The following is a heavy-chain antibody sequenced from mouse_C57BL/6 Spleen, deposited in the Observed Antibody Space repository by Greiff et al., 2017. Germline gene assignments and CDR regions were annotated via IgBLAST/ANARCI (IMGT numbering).Heavy chain of an antibody. J-gene: IGHJ2*01. CDR3: ARSNYGSSYFDY. CDR2: INPSSGYT. D-gene: IGHD1-1*01. Sequence: VQLQQSGAELAKPGASVKLSCKASGYTFTSYWMHWVKQRPGQGLEWIGYINPSSGYTKYNQKFKDKATLTAAKSSSTAYMQLSSLTYEDSAVYYCARSNYGSSYFDYWGQGTTLTVSS. CDR1: GYTFTSYW. V-gene: IGHV1-7*01.